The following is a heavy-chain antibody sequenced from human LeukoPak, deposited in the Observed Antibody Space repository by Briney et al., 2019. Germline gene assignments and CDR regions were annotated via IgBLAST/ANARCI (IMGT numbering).Heavy chain of an antibody. Sequence: SETLSLTCTVSGGSISSYYWSWIRQPPGKGLERIGYIYYSGSTNYNPSLKSRVTISVDTSKNQFSLKLSSVTAADTAVYYCARWLAVAGTFDYWGQGTLVTVSS. CDR1: GGSISSYY. V-gene: IGHV4-59*12. CDR3: ARWLAVAGTFDY. D-gene: IGHD6-19*01. CDR2: IYYSGST. J-gene: IGHJ4*02.